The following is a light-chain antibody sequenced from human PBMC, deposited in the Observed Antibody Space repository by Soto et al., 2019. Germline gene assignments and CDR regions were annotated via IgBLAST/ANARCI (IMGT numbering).Light chain of an antibody. Sequence: QSALTQPASVSGSPGQSITISCTGTSSDVGGYNYVSRYQHHPGKAPKLIIYDVSNRPSGVSIRFSGSKSDNTASLTISGLQPEDEADYHCSSYTTSNTRQIVFGTGTQLTVL. CDR1: SSDVGGYNY. V-gene: IGLV2-14*03. CDR2: DVS. CDR3: SSYTTSNTRQIV. J-gene: IGLJ1*01.